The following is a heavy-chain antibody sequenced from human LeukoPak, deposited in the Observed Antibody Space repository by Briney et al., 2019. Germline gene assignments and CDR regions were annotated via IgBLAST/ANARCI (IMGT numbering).Heavy chain of an antibody. CDR3: ARDFIAAAGTNVGY. J-gene: IGHJ4*02. D-gene: IGHD6-13*01. CDR2: IWYDGSNK. Sequence: GGSLRLSCAASGFTFSSYGMHWVRPAPGKGLERVAVIWYDGSNKYYADSVKGRFTISRDNSKNTLYLQMNSLRAEDTAVYYCARDFIAAAGTNVGYWGRGTLVTVSS. V-gene: IGHV3-33*01. CDR1: GFTFSSYG.